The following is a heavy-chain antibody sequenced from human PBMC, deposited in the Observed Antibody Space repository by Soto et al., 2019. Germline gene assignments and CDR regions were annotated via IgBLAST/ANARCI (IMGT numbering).Heavy chain of an antibody. CDR2: VYYSGTT. J-gene: IGHJ4*02. Sequence: LSLTCTVSGGSISRSFFYWGWVRQAPGKGLEWIGAVYYSGTTYYNPSLKSRVTISVDTSENQFSLRLTSVTAADTALYYCASYSYGYSYFLDYWGQGTLVTVSS. CDR3: ASYSYGYSYFLDY. D-gene: IGHD5-18*01. CDR1: GGSISRSFFY. V-gene: IGHV4-39*01.